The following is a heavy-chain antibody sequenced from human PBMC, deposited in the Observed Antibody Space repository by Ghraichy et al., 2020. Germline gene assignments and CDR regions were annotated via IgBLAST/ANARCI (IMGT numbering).Heavy chain of an antibody. D-gene: IGHD6-6*01. V-gene: IGHV1-2*06. CDR1: GYTFIGYY. CDR2: INPNSGGT. CDR3: ARDGSSTSPTSWVYYYMDV. Sequence: ASVKVSCKASGYTFIGYYMHWVRQAPGQGLEWMGRINPNSGGTSYARKFQGRVTMTRDTSISTAYMELSSLSSDDAAVYHCARDGSSTSPTSWVYYYMDVWGKGTTVTVSS. J-gene: IGHJ6*03.